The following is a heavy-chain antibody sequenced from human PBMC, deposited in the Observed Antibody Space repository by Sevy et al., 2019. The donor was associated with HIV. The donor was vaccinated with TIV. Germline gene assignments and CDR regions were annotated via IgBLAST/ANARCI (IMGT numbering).Heavy chain of an antibody. CDR1: GFTFSSYA. Sequence: GGSLRLSCAASGFTFSSYAMHWVRQAPGKGLEWLAVISYDGSNKYYADSVKGRFTISRDNSKNTLYLQMNSLRAEDTAVYYCARDIVVVPAADPGYYTNGVCYLFDYWGQGTLVTVSS. J-gene: IGHJ4*02. D-gene: IGHD2-8*01. V-gene: IGHV3-30-3*01. CDR3: ARDIVVVPAADPGYYTNGVCYLFDY. CDR2: ISYDGSNK.